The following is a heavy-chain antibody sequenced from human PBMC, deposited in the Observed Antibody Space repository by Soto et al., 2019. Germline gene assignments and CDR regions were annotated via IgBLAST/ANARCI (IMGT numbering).Heavy chain of an antibody. J-gene: IGHJ6*02. CDR1: GFTFSSYA. V-gene: IGHV3-23*01. CDR2: ISGSGGST. CDR3: AKSHPNTAMVLSLTYYYYGMDV. D-gene: IGHD5-18*01. Sequence: GGSLSLSCAASGFTFSSYAMSWVRQAPGKGLEWVSAISGSGGSTYYADSVKGRFTISRDNSKNTLYLQMNSLRAEDTAVYYCAKSHPNTAMVLSLTYYYYGMDVWGQGTTVTVSS.